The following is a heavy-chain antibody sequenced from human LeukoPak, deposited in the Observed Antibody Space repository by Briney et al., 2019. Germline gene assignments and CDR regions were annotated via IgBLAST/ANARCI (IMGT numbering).Heavy chain of an antibody. V-gene: IGHV4-59*01. Sequence: SETLSLTCSVSGGPISSYYWSWIRQPPGKGLEWIGYIYYSGSTNYNPSLKSRVTLSVDMSKNQFSLKLSSVTAADTAVYYCARGGGYSYGSPLDYWGQGTLVTVSS. CDR2: IYYSGST. J-gene: IGHJ4*02. CDR3: ARGGGYSYGSPLDY. CDR1: GGPISSYY. D-gene: IGHD5-18*01.